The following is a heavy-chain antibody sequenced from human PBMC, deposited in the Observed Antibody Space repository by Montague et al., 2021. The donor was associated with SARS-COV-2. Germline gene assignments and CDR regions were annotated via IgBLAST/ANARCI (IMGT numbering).Heavy chain of an antibody. V-gene: IGHV4-34*01. CDR3: ARDQPHYDILTGYYKDYYYMDV. Sequence: SETLSLTCGYYGGSFSNHYWSWIRQPPGKGLEWIAEMNDGGRTNYNPSXXSRVIIALDTSKNKFSLKLSSVTAADTAVYYCARDQPHYDILTGYYKDYYYMDVWGQGTTVTVSS. CDR1: GGSFSNHY. J-gene: IGHJ6*02. CDR2: MNDGGRT. D-gene: IGHD3-9*01.